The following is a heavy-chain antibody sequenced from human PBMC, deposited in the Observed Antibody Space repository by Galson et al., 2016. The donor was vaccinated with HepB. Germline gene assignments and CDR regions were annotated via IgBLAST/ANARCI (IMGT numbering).Heavy chain of an antibody. V-gene: IGHV1-18*01. J-gene: IGHJ4*02. Sequence: SVKVSCKASGYTFTSYTISWVRQAPGQGLEWMGWISAYNGNTNYAQKFLGRVTMTTDTSTNTAYLELSSLGKDDTAVYYCARDYGYCSGGSCYHFDSWGQGTLVTVSS. CDR1: GYTFTSYT. CDR2: ISAYNGNT. D-gene: IGHD2-15*01. CDR3: ARDYGYCSGGSCYHFDS.